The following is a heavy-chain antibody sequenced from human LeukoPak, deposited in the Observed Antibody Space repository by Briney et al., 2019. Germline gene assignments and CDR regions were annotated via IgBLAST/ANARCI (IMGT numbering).Heavy chain of an antibody. J-gene: IGHJ6*03. CDR3: ANDRCSNGIGCYYYYMDV. CDR1: EFSVGSNY. Sequence: GGSLRLSCAASEFSVGSNYMTWVRQAPGKGLEGVSLIYSGGSTYYADSVKGRSTISRDNSKNTLYLQMNSLRAEDTAVYYCANDRCSNGIGCYYYYMDVWGKGTTVTISS. V-gene: IGHV3-66*01. D-gene: IGHD2-8*01. CDR2: IYSGGST.